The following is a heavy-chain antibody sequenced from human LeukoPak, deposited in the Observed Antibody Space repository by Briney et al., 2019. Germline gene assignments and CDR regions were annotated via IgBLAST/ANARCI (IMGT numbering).Heavy chain of an antibody. D-gene: IGHD4-17*01. CDR3: ARDLRLGYGDYGSFDY. J-gene: IGHJ4*02. Sequence: ASVKVSCKASGYTFTSYGISWVRQAPGRGLEWMGWISAYNGNTNYAQKLQGRVTMTTDTSTSTAYMELRSLRSDDTAVYYCARDLRLGYGDYGSFDYWGQGTLVTVSS. CDR1: GYTFTSYG. CDR2: ISAYNGNT. V-gene: IGHV1-18*01.